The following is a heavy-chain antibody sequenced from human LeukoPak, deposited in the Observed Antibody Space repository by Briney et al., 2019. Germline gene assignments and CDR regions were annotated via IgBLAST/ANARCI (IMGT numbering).Heavy chain of an antibody. CDR1: GYTFTSYG. CDR2: ISAYNGNT. V-gene: IGHV1-18*01. CDR3: ARLGYCSSTSCYTGPFFDY. Sequence: ASVKVSCKASGYTFTSYGISWVRQAPGQGLEWMGRISAYNGNTNYAQKLQGRVTMTTDTSTSTAYMELRSLRSDDTAVYYCARLGYCSSTSCYTGPFFDYWGQGTLVTVSS. J-gene: IGHJ4*02. D-gene: IGHD2-2*02.